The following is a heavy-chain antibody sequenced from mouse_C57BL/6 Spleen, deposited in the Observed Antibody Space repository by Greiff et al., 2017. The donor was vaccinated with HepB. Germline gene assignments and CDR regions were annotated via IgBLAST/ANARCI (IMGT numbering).Heavy chain of an antibody. CDR3: AKTIYYYGSSYEYFDV. J-gene: IGHJ1*03. CDR2: IWRGGST. V-gene: IGHV2-5*01. D-gene: IGHD1-1*01. CDR1: GFSLTSYG. Sequence: VQLQQSGPGLVQPSQSLSITCTVSGFSLTSYGVHWVRQSPGKGLEWLGVIWRGGSTDYNAAFMSRLSITKDNSKSQVFFKMNSLQADDTAIYYCAKTIYYYGSSYEYFDVWGTGTTVTVSS.